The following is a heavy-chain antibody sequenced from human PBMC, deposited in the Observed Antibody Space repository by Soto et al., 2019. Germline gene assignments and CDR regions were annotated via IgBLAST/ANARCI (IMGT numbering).Heavy chain of an antibody. CDR3: AKRALTAVGFDY. D-gene: IGHD6-13*01. V-gene: IGHV3-23*01. Sequence: EVQLLESGGGLVQPGGSLRLSCAASGFTFSNYAMTWVRQAPGKGLEWVSVITGSGGGTYFVDSVKGRFSIPRDNSKNTVYLKMICLRAEDTAVYYCAKRALTAVGFDYWGQGALVTVSS. J-gene: IGHJ4*02. CDR1: GFTFSNYA. CDR2: ITGSGGGT.